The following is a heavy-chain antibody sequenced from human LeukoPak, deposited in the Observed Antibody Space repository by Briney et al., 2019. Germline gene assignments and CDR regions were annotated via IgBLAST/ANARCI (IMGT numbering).Heavy chain of an antibody. CDR3: AKAVGSISWSFDY. CDR2: ISHDGSDK. J-gene: IGHJ4*02. CDR1: GFTFSTYA. D-gene: IGHD6-13*01. Sequence: PGGSLRLSCEASGFTFSTYAMHWVRQAPGKGLEWVALISHDGSDKNYADSVKGRFTISRDNSNSTLYLQMDSLRGDGAAVYYCAKAVGSISWSFDYWGQGTLVTVSS. V-gene: IGHV3-30*18.